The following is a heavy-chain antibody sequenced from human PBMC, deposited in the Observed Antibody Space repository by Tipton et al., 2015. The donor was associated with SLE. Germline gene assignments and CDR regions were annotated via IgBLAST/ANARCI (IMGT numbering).Heavy chain of an antibody. CDR3: AKDLELDSSGWYGD. V-gene: IGHV3-23*01. CDR1: GFTFSSYA. Sequence: AVSGFTFSSYAMSWVRQAPGKGLEWVSAISGSGGSTYYADSVKGRFTISRDNSKNTLYLQMNSLRAEDTAVYYCAKDLELDSSGWYGDWGQGTLVTVSS. D-gene: IGHD6-19*01. CDR2: ISGSGGST. J-gene: IGHJ4*02.